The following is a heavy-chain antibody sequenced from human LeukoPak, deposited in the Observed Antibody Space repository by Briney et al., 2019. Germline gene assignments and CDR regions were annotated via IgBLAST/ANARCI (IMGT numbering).Heavy chain of an antibody. D-gene: IGHD3-10*01. CDR1: GFTFDDYA. Sequence: PGGSLRLSCAASGFTFDDYAMHWVRQAPGKGLEWVSGISWNSGSIGYADSVKGRFTISRDNAKKSLYLQMNSLRAEDTAVYYCARPNLAYSYGSGSFDYWGQGTLVTVSS. CDR2: ISWNSGSI. V-gene: IGHV3-9*01. J-gene: IGHJ4*02. CDR3: ARPNLAYSYGSGSFDY.